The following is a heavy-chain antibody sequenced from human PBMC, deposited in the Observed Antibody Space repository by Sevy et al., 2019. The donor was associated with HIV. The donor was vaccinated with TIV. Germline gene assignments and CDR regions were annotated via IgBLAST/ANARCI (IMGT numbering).Heavy chain of an antibody. D-gene: IGHD3-10*01. Sequence: GGSLRLSCAASGFTVSSNYMSWVRQAPGKGLEWVSVIYSGGSTYYADSVKGRFTISRDNSKNTLYLQMNSLRAEDTAVYYCARVGQPSKQYYYYMDVWGKRTTVTVSS. J-gene: IGHJ6*03. CDR3: ARVGQPSKQYYYYMDV. CDR1: GFTVSSNY. CDR2: IYSGGST. V-gene: IGHV3-53*01.